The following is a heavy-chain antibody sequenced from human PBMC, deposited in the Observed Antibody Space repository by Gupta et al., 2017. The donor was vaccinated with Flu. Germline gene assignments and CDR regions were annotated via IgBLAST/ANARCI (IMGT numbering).Heavy chain of an antibody. CDR3: ARVLSSGWTRGPDY. CDR1: GGSFSGYY. J-gene: IGHJ4*02. Sequence: QVQLQQWGAGLLKPSETLSLTCAVYGGSFSGYYWSWIRQPPGKGLEWIGEINHSGSTNYNPSLKSRVTISVDTSKNQFSLKLSSVTAADTAVYYCARVLSSGWTRGPDYWGQGTLVTVSS. D-gene: IGHD6-19*01. V-gene: IGHV4-34*01. CDR2: INHSGST.